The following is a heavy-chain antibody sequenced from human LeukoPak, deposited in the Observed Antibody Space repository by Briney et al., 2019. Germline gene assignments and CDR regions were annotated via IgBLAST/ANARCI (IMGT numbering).Heavy chain of an antibody. CDR1: GGSISPYY. CDR3: ARAPGTTGTPLINY. J-gene: IGHJ4*02. Sequence: SETLSLTCTVSGGSISPYYWSWIRQPPGKGLEWIGYIHYSGSTNYNPSLKSRVSMSVDTSKNQFSLKLNSVTAADTAVYYCARAPGTTGTPLINYWGQGTLVTVSS. V-gene: IGHV4-59*01. D-gene: IGHD1-1*01. CDR2: IHYSGST.